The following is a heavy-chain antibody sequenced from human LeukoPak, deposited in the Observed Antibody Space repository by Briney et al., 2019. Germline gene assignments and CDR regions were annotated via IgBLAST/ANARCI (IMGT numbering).Heavy chain of an antibody. CDR2: IYYSGST. J-gene: IGHJ5*02. D-gene: IGHD2-8*01. CDR3: GRDWRRYCTNGVCSYNWFDP. V-gene: IGHV4-59*12. CDR1: GGSISSYY. Sequence: SETLSLTCTVPGGSISSYYWSWIRQPPGQGLEWIGYIYYSGSTNYNPSLKSRVTISVDTSKNQFSLKPSSVTAADTAVYYCGRDWRRYCTNGVCSYNWFDPWGQGTLVTVSS.